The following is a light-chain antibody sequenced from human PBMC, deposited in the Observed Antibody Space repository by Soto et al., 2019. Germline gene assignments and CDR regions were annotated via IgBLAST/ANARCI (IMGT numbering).Light chain of an antibody. CDR2: GAS. Sequence: EIVLTQSPGTLSLSPGERATLSCRASQSISNSYLAWYQQKPGQAPRLLIYGASSRATGIPDRFSGNGSGTDFTLTISRLEPEDFAVFYCQQYGNSPYTFGQGTKLEIK. CDR3: QQYGNSPYT. CDR1: QSISNSY. J-gene: IGKJ2*01. V-gene: IGKV3-20*01.